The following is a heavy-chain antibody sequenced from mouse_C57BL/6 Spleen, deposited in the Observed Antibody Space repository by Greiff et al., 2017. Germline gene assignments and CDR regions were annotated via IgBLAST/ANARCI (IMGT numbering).Heavy chain of an antibody. D-gene: IGHD2-3*01. V-gene: IGHV1-55*01. CDR1: GYTFTSYW. CDR3: AILREGVYDGYYGGYFDV. J-gene: IGHJ1*03. CDR2: IYPGSGST. Sequence: QVQLQQSGAELVKPGASVKMSCKASGYTFTSYWITWVKQRPGQGLEWIGDIYPGSGSTNYNEKFKSKATLTVDPSSSTAYMQLSSLTSADSAVYYCAILREGVYDGYYGGYFDVWGTGTTVTVSS.